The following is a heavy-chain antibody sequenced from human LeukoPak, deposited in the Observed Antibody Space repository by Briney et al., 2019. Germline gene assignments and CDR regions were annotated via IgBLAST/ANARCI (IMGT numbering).Heavy chain of an antibody. D-gene: IGHD3-3*01. CDR1: GYTFTSYY. CDR2: INPSGGST. CDR3: ARDSGLLRFLELRYYYGMDV. Sequence: ASVKVSCKASGYTFTSYYMHWVRQAPGQGLEWMGIINPSGGSTSYAQKFQGRVTMTRDTSTSTVYMELSSLRSEDTAVYYCARDSGLLRFLELRYYYGMDVWGQGTTVTVSS. V-gene: IGHV1-46*01. J-gene: IGHJ6*02.